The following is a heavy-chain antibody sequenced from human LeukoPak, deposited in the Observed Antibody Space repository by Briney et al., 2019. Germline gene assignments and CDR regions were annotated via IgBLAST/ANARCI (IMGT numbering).Heavy chain of an antibody. CDR2: TYYRSKWYN. CDR1: GDSVSSNSAA. D-gene: IGHD3-22*01. Sequence: SQTLSLTCAISGDSVSSNSAAWNWIRQSPSRGLEWLGRTYYRSKWYNDYAVSVKSRITINPGTSKNQFSLQLNSVTPEDTAVYYCARDYYDSSGYFNYFDYWGQGTLVTVSS. V-gene: IGHV6-1*01. J-gene: IGHJ4*02. CDR3: ARDYYDSSGYFNYFDY.